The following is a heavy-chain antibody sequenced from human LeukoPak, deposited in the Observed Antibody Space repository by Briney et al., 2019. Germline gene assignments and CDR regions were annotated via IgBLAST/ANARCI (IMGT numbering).Heavy chain of an antibody. CDR3: ARDLQGYSSGWYRGDY. CDR2: IKQDGSEK. Sequence: GGSLRLSCAASGFTFRTYWMSWARQAPGKGLAWVAIIKQDGSEKYYMDSVKGRFTISGDNAKNSLYLQMNSLRAEDTAVYYCARDLQGYSSGWYRGDYWGQGTLVTVSS. CDR1: GFTFRTYW. D-gene: IGHD6-19*01. V-gene: IGHV3-7*01. J-gene: IGHJ4*02.